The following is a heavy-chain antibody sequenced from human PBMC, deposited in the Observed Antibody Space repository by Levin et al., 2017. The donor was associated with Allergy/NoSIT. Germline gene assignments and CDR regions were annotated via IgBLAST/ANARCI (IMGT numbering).Heavy chain of an antibody. CDR1: GFTFSSYW. CDR2: IKQDGSDK. V-gene: IGHV3-7*01. J-gene: IGHJ3*02. CDR3: ARVNHSYDAFDI. Sequence: GGSLRLSCAASGFTFSSYWMSWVRQAPGKGLEWVANIKQDGSDKYYVDSVKGRFTFSRDNAKNSLYLQMNSLRAEDTAVYYCARVNHSYDAFDIWGQGTMVTVSS.